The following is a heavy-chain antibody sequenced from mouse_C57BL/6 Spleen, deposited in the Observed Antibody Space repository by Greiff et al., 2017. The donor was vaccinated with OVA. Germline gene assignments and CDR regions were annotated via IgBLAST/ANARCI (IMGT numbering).Heavy chain of an antibody. CDR3: ARHEEYYYGSSYDYAMDY. CDR2: FYPGSGSI. CDR1: GYTFTEYT. D-gene: IGHD1-1*01. V-gene: IGHV1-62-2*01. Sequence: VQLKQSGAELVKPGASVKLSCKASGYTFTEYTIHWVKQRSGQGLEWIGWFYPGSGSIKYNEKFKDKATLTADKSSSTVYMELSRLTSEDSAVYFCARHEEYYYGSSYDYAMDYWGQGTSVTVSS. J-gene: IGHJ4*01.